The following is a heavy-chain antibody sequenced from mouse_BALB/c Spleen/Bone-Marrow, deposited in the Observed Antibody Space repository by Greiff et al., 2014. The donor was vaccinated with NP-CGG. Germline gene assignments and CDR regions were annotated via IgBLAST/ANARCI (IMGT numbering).Heavy chain of an antibody. D-gene: IGHD2-3*01. J-gene: IGHJ3*01. CDR2: INPDSSTI. CDR3: ARNGYYGWIAY. V-gene: IGHV4-1*02. Sequence: EVQLQQSGGGLVQPGGSLKLSCAASGFDFSRYWMTWVRQAPGKGLEWIGEINPDSSTINSTPSLKDKFIISRDNAKNTLYLQMSKVRSEDTALYYCARNGYYGWIAYWGQGTLVTVSA. CDR1: GFDFSRYW.